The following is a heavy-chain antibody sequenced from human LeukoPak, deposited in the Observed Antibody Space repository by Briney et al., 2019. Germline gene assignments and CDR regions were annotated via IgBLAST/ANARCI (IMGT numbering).Heavy chain of an antibody. Sequence: SETLSLTCSVSGGSISSYYWSWIRQPPGKGLEWIGYMLHSGSTNYNPSLKSRVTISVDTSKNQFSLKLSSVTAADTAVYYCAGVSLYDTSGFSFDYWGQGTLVTVSS. J-gene: IGHJ4*02. V-gene: IGHV4-59*01. CDR3: AGVSLYDTSGFSFDY. D-gene: IGHD3-22*01. CDR2: MLHSGST. CDR1: GGSISSYY.